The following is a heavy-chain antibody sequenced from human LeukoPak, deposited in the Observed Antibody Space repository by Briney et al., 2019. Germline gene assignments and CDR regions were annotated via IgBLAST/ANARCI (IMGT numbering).Heavy chain of an antibody. CDR1: GYTFTGYF. D-gene: IGHD5-12*01. CDR3: ARAWLRLNPYFDY. J-gene: IGHJ4*02. Sequence: ASVKVSCKASGYTFTGYFMHWVRQAPGQGLEWMGWINPNSGGTNYAQKFQGRVTMTRDTSISTSYMELSRLRSDDTAVYYCARAWLRLNPYFDYWGQGTLVTVSS. CDR2: INPNSGGT. V-gene: IGHV1-2*02.